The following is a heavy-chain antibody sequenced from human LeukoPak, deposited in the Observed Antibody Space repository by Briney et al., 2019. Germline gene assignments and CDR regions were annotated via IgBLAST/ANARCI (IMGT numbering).Heavy chain of an antibody. V-gene: IGHV1-2*02. CDR2: INPSSGGT. CDR3: ARAYSGYDPNDY. D-gene: IGHD5-12*01. CDR1: GYTFSGYY. Sequence: GASVKVSCKASGYTFSGYYIHWVRQAPGQGLEWMGWINPSSGGTNYAQKFQGRVTMTRDTSISTAYMELSSLRSEDTAVYYCARAYSGYDPNDYWGQGTLVTVSS. J-gene: IGHJ4*02.